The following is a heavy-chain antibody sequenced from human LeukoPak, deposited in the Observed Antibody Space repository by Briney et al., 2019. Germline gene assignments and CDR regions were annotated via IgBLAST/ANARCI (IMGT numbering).Heavy chain of an antibody. CDR2: IYYSGST. CDR1: GGSISSYY. Sequence: SETLSLTCTVSGGSISSYYWSWLRQPPGKGLEWIGYIYYSGSTNYNPSLKSRVTISVDTSKNQFSLKLSSVTAADTAVYYCARVNWNYLYYYYYMDVWGKGTTVTVSS. CDR3: ARVNWNYLYYYYYMDV. V-gene: IGHV4-59*01. D-gene: IGHD1-7*01. J-gene: IGHJ6*03.